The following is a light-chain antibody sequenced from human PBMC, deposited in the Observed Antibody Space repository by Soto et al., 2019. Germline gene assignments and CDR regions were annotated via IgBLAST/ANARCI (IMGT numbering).Light chain of an antibody. CDR2: DVS. Sequence: QSALTHPASVSGSPGQSITISCTGTSSDVGGYNYVSWYQQHPGKAPKLMIYDVSNRPSGVSNRFSGSKSGNTASLTISGLQAEDEADYYCSSYTSSPVVFGGGTKLTVL. V-gene: IGLV2-14*01. CDR3: SSYTSSPVV. CDR1: SSDVGGYNY. J-gene: IGLJ2*01.